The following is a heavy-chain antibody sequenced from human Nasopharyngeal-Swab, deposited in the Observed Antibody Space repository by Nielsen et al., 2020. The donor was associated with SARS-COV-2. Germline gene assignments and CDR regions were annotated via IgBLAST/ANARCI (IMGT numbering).Heavy chain of an antibody. D-gene: IGHD3-3*01. CDR2: IWYDGSNK. J-gene: IGHJ6*02. Sequence: GGSLRLSCAASGFTFSSYGMHWVRQAPGKGLEWVAVIWYDGSNKYYADSVKGRFTISRDNSKNTLYLQMNSLRAEDTAAYYCARDAVPGYDSDPGNYYYGMDVWGQGTTVTVSS. CDR1: GFTFSSYG. V-gene: IGHV3-33*01. CDR3: ARDAVPGYDSDPGNYYYGMDV.